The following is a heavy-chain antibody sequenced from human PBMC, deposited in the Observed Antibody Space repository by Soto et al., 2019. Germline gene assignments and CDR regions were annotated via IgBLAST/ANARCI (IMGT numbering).Heavy chain of an antibody. V-gene: IGHV6-1*01. CDR2: TYYRSKWYS. Sequence: SQTLSLTCAISGDSVPNNSAAWNWIRQPPSRGLEWLGRTYYRSKWYSDYALSVKSRITINPDTSKNQFSLQLNSVTPEDAAMYYCARIVGGSSDYWGQGTLVTVSS. D-gene: IGHD2-15*01. J-gene: IGHJ4*02. CDR3: ARIVGGSSDY. CDR1: GDSVPNNSAA.